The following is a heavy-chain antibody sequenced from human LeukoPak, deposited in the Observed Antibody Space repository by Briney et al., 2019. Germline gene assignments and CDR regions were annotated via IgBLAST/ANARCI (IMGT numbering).Heavy chain of an antibody. J-gene: IGHJ4*02. CDR2: INPNSGGT. CDR3: ARVTAAAGTTLGY. Sequence: ASVKVSCKASGYTFTGYYMHWVRQAPGQGLEWMGRINPNSGGTNYAQKFQGRVTMTRDTSISTAYMELSRLRSDDTAVYYCARVTAAAGTTLGYWGQGTLVTVSS. D-gene: IGHD6-13*01. V-gene: IGHV1-2*06. CDR1: GYTFTGYY.